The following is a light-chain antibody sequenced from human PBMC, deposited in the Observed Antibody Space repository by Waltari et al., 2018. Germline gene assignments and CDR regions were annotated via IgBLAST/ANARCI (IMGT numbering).Light chain of an antibody. CDR2: GVN. CDR1: SGDVGDYNL. CDR3: SSYAAYNTVI. Sequence: QSTLTQPASVSGSLGQSITISCIGPSGDVGDYNLVSWYQQHPGKAPKFMIYGVNKRPSGVSNRFSGSKSGNTASLTISGLQGEDEAIYFCSSYAAYNTVIFGGGTKVTVL. V-gene: IGLV2-23*02. J-gene: IGLJ2*01.